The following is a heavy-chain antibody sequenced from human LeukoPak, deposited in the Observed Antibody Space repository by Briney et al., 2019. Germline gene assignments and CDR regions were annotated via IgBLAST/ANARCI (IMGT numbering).Heavy chain of an antibody. Sequence: ASVKVSCKASGYTFTGYYMHWVRQAPGQGLEWMGWINPNSGGTKYAQKFQGRVTMTRDTSISTAYMELSRLRSDDTAVYYCAELGITTIGGVWGKGTTVTISS. V-gene: IGHV1-2*02. CDR1: GYTFTGYY. D-gene: IGHD3-10*02. J-gene: IGHJ6*04. CDR2: INPNSGGT. CDR3: AELGITTIGGV.